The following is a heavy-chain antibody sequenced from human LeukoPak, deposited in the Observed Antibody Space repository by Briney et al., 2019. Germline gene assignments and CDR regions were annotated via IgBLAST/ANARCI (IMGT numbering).Heavy chain of an antibody. CDR3: ARSERDSYGFSYYYYYYYMDI. V-gene: IGHV4-39*07. Sequence: PSETLSLTCTVSGGSISSSSYYWGWIRQPPGKGLEWIGSIYYSGSTYYNPSLKSRVTISVDTSKNQFSLKLSSVTAADTAVYYCARSERDSYGFSYYYYYYYMDIWGKGTTVTVSS. CDR1: GGSISSSSYY. D-gene: IGHD5-18*01. CDR2: IYYSGST. J-gene: IGHJ6*03.